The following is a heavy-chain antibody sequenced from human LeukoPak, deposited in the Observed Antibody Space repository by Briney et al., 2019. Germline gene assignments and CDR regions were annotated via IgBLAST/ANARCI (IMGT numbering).Heavy chain of an antibody. Sequence: GGSLRLLCAPSGFTFRNYWMNWVRQAPGKGLEWVANIKQDGSEKHYVDSVKGRFTISRDNAKNSLYLQMNSLRVDDTAVYYCARDRGGAESHGFDVFDLWGQGTIVTVSS. D-gene: IGHD2-15*01. J-gene: IGHJ3*01. CDR2: IKQDGSEK. CDR3: ARDRGGAESHGFDVFDL. V-gene: IGHV3-7*01. CDR1: GFTFRNYW.